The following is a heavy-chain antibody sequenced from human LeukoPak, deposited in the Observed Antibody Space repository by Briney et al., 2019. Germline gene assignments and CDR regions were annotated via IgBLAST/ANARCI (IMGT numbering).Heavy chain of an antibody. CDR2: ISAYNGNT. J-gene: IGHJ4*02. CDR1: GYTFTSYG. D-gene: IGHD5-24*01. Sequence: ASVKVSCKASGYTFTSYGISWVRQAPGQGLEWMGWISAYNGNTNYAQKFQGRVTMTRDTSISTAYMELSRLRSDDTAVYYCARALEMATMGELNWGQGTLVTVSS. V-gene: IGHV1-18*01. CDR3: ARALEMATMGELN.